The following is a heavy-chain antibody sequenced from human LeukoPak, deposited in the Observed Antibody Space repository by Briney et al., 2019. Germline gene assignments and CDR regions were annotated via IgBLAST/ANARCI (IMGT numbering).Heavy chain of an antibody. Sequence: SETLSLTCAVYGGSFSGCFWNWIRQPPGKGLEWIGEINHSGSTNYNPSLKSRVTISVDTSKNQFSLKLSSVTAADTAVYYCARSQFDRFGELLSDYWGQGTLVTVSS. CDR3: ARSQFDRFGELLSDY. J-gene: IGHJ4*02. CDR1: GGSFSGCF. CDR2: INHSGST. V-gene: IGHV4-34*01. D-gene: IGHD3-10*01.